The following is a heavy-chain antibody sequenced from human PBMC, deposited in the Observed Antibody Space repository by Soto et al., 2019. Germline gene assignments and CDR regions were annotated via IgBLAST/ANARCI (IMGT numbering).Heavy chain of an antibody. CDR2: LNWHGSST. D-gene: IGHD5-18*01. V-gene: IGHV3-20*04. CDR3: VRERGRDSTMDYHFYSAFDV. CDR1: GFTFDDYA. Sequence: EVQLVESGGGVIRPGGSLRLSCAASGFTFDDYAMSWVRQTPGKGLEWVSGLNWHGSSTGYADSVRGRFTFSRDNAKNSLYLHLNSLGAEDSALYYCVRERGRDSTMDYHFYSAFDVGGKGTTVSVPS. J-gene: IGHJ6*04.